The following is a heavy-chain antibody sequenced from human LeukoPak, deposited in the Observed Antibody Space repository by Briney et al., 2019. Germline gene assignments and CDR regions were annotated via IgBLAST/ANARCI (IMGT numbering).Heavy chain of an antibody. V-gene: IGHV1-18*01. CDR3: ARVVVTRDAFDI. CDR1: GYTFTSYG. Sequence: ASVKVSCKASGYTFTSYGISWVRQAPGQGLEWMGWISAYNGNTNYAQKLQGRVTTTTDTSTSTAYMELRSLRSDDTAVYYCARVVVTRDAFDIWGQGTMVTVSS. J-gene: IGHJ3*02. CDR2: ISAYNGNT. D-gene: IGHD3-22*01.